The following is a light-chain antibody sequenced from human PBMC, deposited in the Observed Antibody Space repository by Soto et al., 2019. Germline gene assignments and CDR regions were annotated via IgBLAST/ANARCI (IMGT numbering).Light chain of an antibody. V-gene: IGLV2-23*01. CDR2: EGS. CDR3: CSYAGSSTYV. Sequence: QSLLTQPASVSLSPGQSITISCTGTSSDVGSYNLVSWYQQHPGKAPKLMIYEGSKRPSGVSNRFSGSKSGNTASLTISGLQAEDEADYYCCSYAGSSTYVFGTGTKVTVL. J-gene: IGLJ1*01. CDR1: SSDVGSYNL.